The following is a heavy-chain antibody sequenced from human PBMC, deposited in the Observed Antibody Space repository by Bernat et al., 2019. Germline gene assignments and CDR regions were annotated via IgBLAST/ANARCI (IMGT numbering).Heavy chain of an antibody. CDR3: AREEAYYYYGMDV. Sequence: EMQLVESGGGLVQPGGSLRLSCAASGFTFSSYSMNWVRQAPGKGLEWVSYISSSSSTIYYADSVKGRFTISRDNAKNSLYLQMNSLRAEDTAVYYCAREEAYYYYGMDVWGQGTTVTVSS. CDR2: ISSSSSTI. J-gene: IGHJ6*02. CDR1: GFTFSSYS. V-gene: IGHV3-48*01.